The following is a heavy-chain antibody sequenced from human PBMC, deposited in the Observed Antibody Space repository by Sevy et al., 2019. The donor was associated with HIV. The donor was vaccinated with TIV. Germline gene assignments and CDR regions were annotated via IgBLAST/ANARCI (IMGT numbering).Heavy chain of an antibody. J-gene: IGHJ3*01. CDR2: IKQAGSEK. V-gene: IGHV3-7*01. CDR3: ASDWGYCSGGSCYLVYAFDL. CDR1: GFTFSSYW. Sequence: GGSLRLSCAASGFTFSSYWMSWVRQAPGKGLEWVANIKQAGSEKYYVDSVKGRFTISRDNAKNSLYLQMNSLRAEDTAVYYCASDWGYCSGGSCYLVYAFDLWGQGTMVTVSS. D-gene: IGHD2-15*01.